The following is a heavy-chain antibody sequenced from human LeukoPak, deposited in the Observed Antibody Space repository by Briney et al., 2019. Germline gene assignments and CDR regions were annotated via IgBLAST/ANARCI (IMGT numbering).Heavy chain of an antibody. CDR2: IYHSGST. D-gene: IGHD3-10*01. J-gene: IGHJ6*03. V-gene: IGHV4-30-2*01. Sequence: SETLSLTCTVSGGSISSGGYYWSWIRQPPGKGLEWIGYIYHSGSTHYNPSLKSRVTISVDRSKNQFSLKLSSVTAADTAVYYCARGTYGSGSSLRYYYYMDVWGKGTTVTVSS. CDR1: GGSISSGGYY. CDR3: ARGTYGSGSSLRYYYYMDV.